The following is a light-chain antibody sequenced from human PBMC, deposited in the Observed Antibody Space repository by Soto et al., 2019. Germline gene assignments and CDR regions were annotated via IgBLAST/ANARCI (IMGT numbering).Light chain of an antibody. CDR2: GAS. J-gene: IGKJ2*01. CDR3: QQYGSSPPYT. CDR1: QSVSSSS. V-gene: IGKV3-20*01. Sequence: EIVLTQSPGTLSLSPGERATLSCRASQSVSSSSLAWYQQKPGQAPRLLIYGASSRATGIPDRFSGSGSGTDFTLTISRLEPEDFAVYYCQQYGSSPPYTFGQGTSLEIK.